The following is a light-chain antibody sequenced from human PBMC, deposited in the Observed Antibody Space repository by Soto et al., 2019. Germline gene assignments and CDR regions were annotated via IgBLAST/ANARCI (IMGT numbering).Light chain of an antibody. J-gene: IGLJ1*01. CDR3: CSYADTYSYV. Sequence: QSALTQPRSVSGSPGQSVTISCTGTSSDVGGYKYVSWYQQHPGKAPKLMIYDVSQRPSGVPDRFSASKSGNTASLTISGLQADDEADYFCCSYADTYSYVFGTGTKLTV. V-gene: IGLV2-11*01. CDR1: SSDVGGYKY. CDR2: DVS.